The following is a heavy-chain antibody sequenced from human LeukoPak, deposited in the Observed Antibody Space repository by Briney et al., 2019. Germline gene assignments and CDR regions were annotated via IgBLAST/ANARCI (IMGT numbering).Heavy chain of an antibody. Sequence: GGSLRLSCAASGFTFSSYAMHWVRQAPGKGLEWVAVISYDGSNKYYADSVKGRFTISRDNSKNTLYLQMNSLRAEDTAVYYCARDFRVVPATKDYYYYYMDVWGKGTTVTVSS. V-gene: IGHV3-30-3*01. CDR2: ISYDGSNK. D-gene: IGHD2-2*01. CDR3: ARDFRVVPATKDYYYYYMDV. CDR1: GFTFSSYA. J-gene: IGHJ6*03.